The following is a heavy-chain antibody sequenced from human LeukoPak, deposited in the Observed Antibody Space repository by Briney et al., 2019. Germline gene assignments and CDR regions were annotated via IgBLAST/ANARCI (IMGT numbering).Heavy chain of an antibody. CDR1: GVTFSSHS. J-gene: IGHJ5*02. V-gene: IGHV3-48*01. CDR2: IDYGGSPI. Sequence: GGSLRLSCAASGVTFSSHSMNWIRQAPGKGLEWISFIDYGGSPIYYADSVKGRFAISRDDAKNSLYLHMNSLRAEDTAIYYCAREYDSRARFDPWGQGTLVTVSS. D-gene: IGHD4-11*01. CDR3: AREYDSRARFDP.